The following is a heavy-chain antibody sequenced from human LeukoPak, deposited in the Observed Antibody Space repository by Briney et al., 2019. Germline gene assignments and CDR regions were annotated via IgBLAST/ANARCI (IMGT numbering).Heavy chain of an antibody. Sequence: GGSLRLSCAASGFTVSSNYMSWVRQAPGKGLEWVSVIYSGGSTYYADSVKGRFTISRDNSKNTLYLQMNSLRAEDTAVYYCARQWPRGSFDYWGQGTLVTVSS. D-gene: IGHD6-19*01. CDR3: ARQWPRGSFDY. CDR1: GFTVSSNY. CDR2: IYSGGST. V-gene: IGHV3-53*01. J-gene: IGHJ4*02.